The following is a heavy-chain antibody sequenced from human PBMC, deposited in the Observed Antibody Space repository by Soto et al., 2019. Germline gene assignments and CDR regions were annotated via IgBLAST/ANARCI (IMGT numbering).Heavy chain of an antibody. D-gene: IGHD5-12*01. CDR3: ARDPRRGYDKHHPSSTHYYGMDV. CDR2: ISYDGSNK. Sequence: GESLKISCAASGFTFSSYAMHWVRQAPGKGLEWVAVISYDGSNKYYADSVKGRFTISRDNSKNTLYLQMNSLRAEDTAVYYCARDPRRGYDKHHPSSTHYYGMDVWGQGTTVTVSS. J-gene: IGHJ6*02. V-gene: IGHV3-30-3*01. CDR1: GFTFSSYA.